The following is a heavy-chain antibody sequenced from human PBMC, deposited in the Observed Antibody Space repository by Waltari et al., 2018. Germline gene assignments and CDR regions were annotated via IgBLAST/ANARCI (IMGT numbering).Heavy chain of an antibody. CDR3: AKDNFGMDV. V-gene: IGHV3-21*01. J-gene: IGHJ6*02. CDR1: GFMFSAYS. D-gene: IGHD3-16*01. CDR2: ISASTSYI. Sequence: EPHLVESVGGLVKPGGSLRLSCEASGFMFSAYSMNWVRQAPGKGLEWVSSISASTSYIYYAASVEGRFTISRDNARNSLFLQMNSLRAEDTAVYYCAKDNFGMDVWGQGTTVTVS.